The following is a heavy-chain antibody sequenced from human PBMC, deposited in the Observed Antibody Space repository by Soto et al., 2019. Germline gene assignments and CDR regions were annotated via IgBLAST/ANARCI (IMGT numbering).Heavy chain of an antibody. V-gene: IGHV4-59*06. CDR2: IYYSGST. CDR3: ARFGGGMDV. J-gene: IGHJ6*02. CDR1: GGSISSYY. D-gene: IGHD3-10*01. Sequence: PSETLSLTCTVSGGSISSYYWSWIRQPPGKGLEWTGYIYYSGSTYYNPSLKSRVTISVDTSKNQFSLKLSSVTAADTAVYYCARFGGGMDVWGQGTTVTVSS.